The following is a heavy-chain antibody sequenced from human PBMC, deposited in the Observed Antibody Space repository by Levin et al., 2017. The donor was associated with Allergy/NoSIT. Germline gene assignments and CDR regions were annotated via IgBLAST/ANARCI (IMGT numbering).Heavy chain of an antibody. Sequence: GASVKVSCKASGGTFSSYAISWVRQAPGQGLEWMGGIIPIFGTANYAQKFQGRVTITADESTSTAYMELSSLRSEDTAVYYCARVTAASQPYYYYYYMDVWGKGTTVTVSS. CDR3: ARVTAASQPYYYYYYMDV. J-gene: IGHJ6*03. CDR2: IIPIFGTA. CDR1: GGTFSSYA. D-gene: IGHD6-13*01. V-gene: IGHV1-69*13.